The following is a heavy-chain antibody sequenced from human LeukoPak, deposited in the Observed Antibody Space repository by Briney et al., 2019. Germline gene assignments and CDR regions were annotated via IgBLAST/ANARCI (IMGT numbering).Heavy chain of an antibody. V-gene: IGHV1-46*01. Sequence: ASVKVSCKASGYTFTSYYIHWVRQAPGQGLEWMGVINPGGGSTSYAQKFQGRVTMTRDTSTSTVYMELSSLRAEDTAVYYCARDFPGTEDAFDVWGQGTMVTVSS. CDR1: GYTFTSYY. CDR3: ARDFPGTEDAFDV. J-gene: IGHJ3*01. CDR2: INPGGGST.